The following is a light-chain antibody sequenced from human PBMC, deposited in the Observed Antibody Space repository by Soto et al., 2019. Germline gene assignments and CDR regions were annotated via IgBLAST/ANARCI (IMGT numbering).Light chain of an antibody. CDR2: GAS. V-gene: IGKV3-15*01. CDR3: QQYYNWPRT. CDR1: QSVRTN. J-gene: IGKJ1*01. Sequence: DIVMTQSPATLSVSPGERATLSCRASQSVRTNLAWYQQKPGQAPRLLIYGASTRATGIPARFSGSGSGTEFTLTISSLQSEDFAVYYCQQYYNWPRTFGQGTKVEIK.